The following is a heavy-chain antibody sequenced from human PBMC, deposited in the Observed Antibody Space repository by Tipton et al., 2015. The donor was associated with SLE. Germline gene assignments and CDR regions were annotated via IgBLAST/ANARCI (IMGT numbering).Heavy chain of an antibody. D-gene: IGHD2-21*02. V-gene: IGHV4-39*07. Sequence: TLSLTCTVSGPSLSSSTYDWGWIRQPPGKGLEWIGSIYITGNTHYTPSLQSRVTISVDTSKNQVSLKLRSVTAADTALYYCVRDGAGDLGAFDIRGPGTLVTVSS. CDR1: GPSLSSSTYD. CDR3: VRDGAGDLGAFDI. J-gene: IGHJ3*02. CDR2: IYITGNT.